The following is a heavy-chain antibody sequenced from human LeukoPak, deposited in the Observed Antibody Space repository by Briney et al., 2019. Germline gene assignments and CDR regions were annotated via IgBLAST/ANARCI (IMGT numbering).Heavy chain of an antibody. Sequence: GGSLRLSCADSGFTFSSYWMSWVRQAPGKGLEWVSSISSSSSYIYYADSVKGRFTISRDNAKNSLYLQMNSLRAEDTAVYYCARSLWFGELLWYFDYWGQGTLVTVSS. CDR1: GFTFSSYW. CDR2: ISSSSSYI. CDR3: ARSLWFGELLWYFDY. D-gene: IGHD3-10*01. J-gene: IGHJ4*02. V-gene: IGHV3-21*01.